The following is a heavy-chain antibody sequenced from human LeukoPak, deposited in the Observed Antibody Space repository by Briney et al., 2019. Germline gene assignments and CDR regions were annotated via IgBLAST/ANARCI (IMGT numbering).Heavy chain of an antibody. V-gene: IGHV1-2*02. D-gene: IGHD3-22*01. Sequence: ASVKVSCKASGYTFTGYYMHWVRQAPGQGLEWMGWINPNSGGTNYAQKFQGRVTMTRNTSISTAYMELSSLRSEDTAVYYCASSTYYYDSSGYYFRYNWFDPWGQGTLVTVSS. CDR3: ASSTYYYDSSGYYFRYNWFDP. J-gene: IGHJ5*02. CDR2: INPNSGGT. CDR1: GYTFTGYY.